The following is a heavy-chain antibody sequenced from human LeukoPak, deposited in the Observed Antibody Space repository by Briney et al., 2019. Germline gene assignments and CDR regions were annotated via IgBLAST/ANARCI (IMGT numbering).Heavy chain of an antibody. CDR3: ARELDYYYDSSGYTAPDY. D-gene: IGHD3-22*01. V-gene: IGHV3-21*01. Sequence: PGGSLRLSCAASGFTFSSYSMNWVRQAPGKGLEWVSSISSSSSYIHYADSVKGRFTISRDNAKNSLYLQMNSLRAEDTAVYYCARELDYYYDSSGYTAPDYWGQGTLVTVSS. J-gene: IGHJ4*02. CDR1: GFTFSSYS. CDR2: ISSSSSYI.